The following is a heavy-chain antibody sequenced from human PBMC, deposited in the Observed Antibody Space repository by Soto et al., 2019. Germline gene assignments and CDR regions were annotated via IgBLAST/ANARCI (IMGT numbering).Heavy chain of an antibody. D-gene: IGHD1-1*01. J-gene: IGHJ4*02. CDR1: GFTFRDYA. CDR2: IPSDGSAQ. Sequence: QVQLVESGGGVVQPGRSLRLSCEASGFTFRDYAMHWVRQAPGKGLEWVAAIPSDGSAQHYADSVKGRFSISRDNSKNTLSLQMNRLRPEDAALYYCARAVAGQVRSAWTWLDYWGQGTLVTVSS. V-gene: IGHV3-30-3*01. CDR3: ARAVAGQVRSAWTWLDY.